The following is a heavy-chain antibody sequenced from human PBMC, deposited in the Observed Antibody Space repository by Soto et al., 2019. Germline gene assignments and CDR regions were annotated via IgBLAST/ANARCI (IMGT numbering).Heavy chain of an antibody. J-gene: IGHJ4*02. CDR1: GFTLSKYV. Sequence: EVQLLESGGGLVQPGGSLRLSCAASGFTLSKYVMSWVRQAPGKGLEWVSTIRGSGGSTFYADSVKGRFTVSRDNSKNTLYLLMSSLRAEDTAVYYCGKTDGVEGQLIDSWGQGTLVTVSS. D-gene: IGHD3-3*01. CDR2: IRGSGGST. V-gene: IGHV3-23*01. CDR3: GKTDGVEGQLIDS.